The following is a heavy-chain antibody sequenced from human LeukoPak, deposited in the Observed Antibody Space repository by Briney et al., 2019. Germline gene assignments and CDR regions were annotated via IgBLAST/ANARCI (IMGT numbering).Heavy chain of an antibody. Sequence: GGSLRLSCAAPGFTFSSYSMNWVRQAPGKGLEWVSYISSSSSTIYYADSVKGRFTISRDNAKNSLYLQMNSLRAEDTAVYYCARDQMVRGTTRSGEFDYWGQGTLVTVSP. D-gene: IGHD3-10*01. CDR3: ARDQMVRGTTRSGEFDY. J-gene: IGHJ4*02. V-gene: IGHV3-48*01. CDR1: GFTFSSYS. CDR2: ISSSSSTI.